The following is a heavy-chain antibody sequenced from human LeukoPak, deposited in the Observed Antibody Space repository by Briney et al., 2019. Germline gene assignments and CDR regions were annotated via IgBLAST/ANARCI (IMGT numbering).Heavy chain of an antibody. V-gene: IGHV3-7*01. J-gene: IGHJ4*02. CDR1: GFTVSSNY. Sequence: GGSLRLSCAASGFTVSSNYMSWVRQAPGKGLEWVATIKQDGSEKYYVDSVRGRFTISGDDAKNSLYLQMNSLRAEDTAVYYCGRGSSTDYWGQGTLVTVSS. CDR3: GRGSSTDY. CDR2: IKQDGSEK. D-gene: IGHD2-2*01.